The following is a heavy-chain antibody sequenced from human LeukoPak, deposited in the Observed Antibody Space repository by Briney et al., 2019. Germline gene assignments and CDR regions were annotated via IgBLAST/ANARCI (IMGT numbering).Heavy chain of an antibody. V-gene: IGHV4-59*01. J-gene: IGHJ6*03. CDR3: ARGSTVTYYYMDV. CDR2: IYYSGST. CDR1: GGSISSYY. D-gene: IGHD4-17*01. Sequence: TPSETLSLTCTVSGGSISSYYWSWIRQPPGKGLEWIGYIYYSGSTNYNPSPKSRVTISVDTSKNQFSLKLSSVTAADTAVYYCARGSTVTYYYMDVWGKGTTVTVSS.